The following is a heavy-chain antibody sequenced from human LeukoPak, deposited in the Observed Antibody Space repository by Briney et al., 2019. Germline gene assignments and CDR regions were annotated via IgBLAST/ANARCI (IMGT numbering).Heavy chain of an antibody. D-gene: IGHD2/OR15-2a*01. Sequence: PSETLSLSCAVSGFSISSGYFCGCIRQPPGKRPEWIGSIYHSGSTYYNPSLKSRVTISVDTSNNQFSLKLSSMTAADTAVYYCARLHSIAISGAFDIWGQGTMVTVSS. V-gene: IGHV4-38-2*01. J-gene: IGHJ3*02. CDR1: GFSISSGYF. CDR3: ARLHSIAISGAFDI. CDR2: IYHSGST.